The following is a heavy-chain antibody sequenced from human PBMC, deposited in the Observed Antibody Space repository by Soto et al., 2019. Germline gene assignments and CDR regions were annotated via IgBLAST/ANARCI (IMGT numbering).Heavy chain of an antibody. V-gene: IGHV4-34*01. D-gene: IGHD6-13*01. J-gene: IGHJ4*02. Sequence: SETLSLTCAVYGGSFSGYYWSWIRQPPGKGLEWIGEINHSGSTNYNPSLKSRVTISVDMSKNQCSLKLSSVTAAGTAVYYCARGGRRQLIPTRISYKIDYWGQGTLVTGSS. CDR1: GGSFSGYY. CDR2: INHSGST. CDR3: ARGGRRQLIPTRISYKIDY.